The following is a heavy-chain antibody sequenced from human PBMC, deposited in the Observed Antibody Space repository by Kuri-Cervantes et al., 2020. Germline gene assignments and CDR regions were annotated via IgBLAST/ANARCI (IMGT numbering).Heavy chain of an antibody. Sequence: SETLSLTCTVSGGSIRSGTVSWGWVRQSPGTGLEWIGTMHFSGNTYYNPSLKSRATVSVDTSKNQFSLKLSSVTAADTAVYYCARLLKGYYYFDYWGQGTLVTVSS. CDR1: GGSIRSGTVS. CDR2: MHFSGNT. V-gene: IGHV4-39*01. D-gene: IGHD2-15*01. CDR3: ARLLKGYYYFDY. J-gene: IGHJ4*02.